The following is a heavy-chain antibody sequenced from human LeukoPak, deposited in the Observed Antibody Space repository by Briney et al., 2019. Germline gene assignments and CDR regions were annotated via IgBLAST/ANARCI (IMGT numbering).Heavy chain of an antibody. CDR3: ARDGVSLRIAVAPPKY. V-gene: IGHV3-30*03. CDR1: GFTFRSYG. CDR2: ISYDGSNK. D-gene: IGHD6-19*01. J-gene: IGHJ4*02. Sequence: GGSLRLSCAASGFTFRSYGMHWVRQARGKGLEWVALISYDGSNKYYADSVKGRFTISRDNSKNTLYLQMNSLRAEDTAVHYCARDGVSLRIAVAPPKYWGQGTLVTVSS.